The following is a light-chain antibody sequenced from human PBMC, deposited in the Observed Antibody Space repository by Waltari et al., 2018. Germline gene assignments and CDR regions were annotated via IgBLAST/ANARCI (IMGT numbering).Light chain of an antibody. CDR1: QSVSSK. Sequence: EIVMTQSPATLSVSTGERVTLSCRASQSVSSKLAWYQQKGGQAPRLLIYGSSTRATGIPARFSGSGSGTEFTLTISSLQSEDFAVYYCQQYDNLPPATFGQGTKVEI. J-gene: IGKJ1*01. CDR3: QQYDNLPPAT. CDR2: GSS. V-gene: IGKV3-15*01.